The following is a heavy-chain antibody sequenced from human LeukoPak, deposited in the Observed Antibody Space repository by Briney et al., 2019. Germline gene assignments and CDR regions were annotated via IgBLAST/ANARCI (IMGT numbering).Heavy chain of an antibody. V-gene: IGHV3-48*02. CDR2: INNSTV. CDR3: ARVADGHSVNYFDS. CDR1: AFTLINYN. J-gene: IGHJ4*02. Sequence: GGSLRLSCTASAFTLINYNMHWVRQAPGKGLEWVSFINNSTVYYADFVEGRFSVSRDTAKNSLYLQMNSLTEEDTAIFFCARVADGHSVNYFDSWGEGTLVTVSS. D-gene: IGHD5-24*01.